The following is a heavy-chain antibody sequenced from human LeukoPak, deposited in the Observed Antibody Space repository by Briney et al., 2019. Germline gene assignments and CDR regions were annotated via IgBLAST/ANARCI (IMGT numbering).Heavy chain of an antibody. D-gene: IGHD6-19*01. CDR1: GGSISSYY. V-gene: IGHV4-4*07. J-gene: IGHJ3*02. CDR3: ARDRRGSGWYAFDI. CDR2: IYTSGST. Sequence: SETLSLTCTVSGGSISSYYWSWIRQPAGKGLEWIGRIYTSGSTNYNPSLKSRVTMSVDTSMNQFTLKLSSVTAADTAVYYCARDRRGSGWYAFDIWGQGTMVTVSS.